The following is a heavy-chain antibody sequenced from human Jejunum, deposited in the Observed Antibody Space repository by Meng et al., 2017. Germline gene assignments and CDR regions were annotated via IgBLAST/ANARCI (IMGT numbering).Heavy chain of an antibody. CDR1: GFTFSSYT. D-gene: IGHD6-19*01. CDR3: AKESTSGWTKDAFDV. CDR2: ITGSAGEI. J-gene: IGHJ3*01. V-gene: IGHV3-23*01. Sequence: GESLKISCAASGFTFSSYTMSWVRQAPGKGLEWVSLITGSAGEIYYADSVKGRFTISRDNSRTTLYLQLNSLRAEDTAVYYCAKESTSGWTKDAFDVWGQGTMVTVSS.